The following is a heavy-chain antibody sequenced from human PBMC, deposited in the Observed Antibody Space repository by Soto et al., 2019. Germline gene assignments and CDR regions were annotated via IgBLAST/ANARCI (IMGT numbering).Heavy chain of an antibody. CDR2: IKRDGSST. J-gene: IGHJ4*02. V-gene: IGHV3-74*01. Sequence: EVQLAESGGGLVQPGGSLRLSGAASGFTFSSYWMHWVRRAPGKGLVWVSRIKRDGSSTSYADSVKGRFTISRDNAKNTLYLQMNSLRAEDTAVYYCAVAVAGPTAIGYWGQGTLVTVSS. CDR1: GFTFSSYW. D-gene: IGHD6-19*01. CDR3: AVAVAGPTAIGY.